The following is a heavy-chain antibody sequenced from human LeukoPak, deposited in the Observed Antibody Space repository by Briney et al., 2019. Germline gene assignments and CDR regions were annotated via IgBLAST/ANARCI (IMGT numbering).Heavy chain of an antibody. J-gene: IGHJ6*02. CDR2: IWHDGSNK. CDR3: VMTTANYYYYGMDV. CDR1: GFTFSSYG. D-gene: IGHD4-17*01. V-gene: IGHV3-33*01. Sequence: GSLRLSCAASGFTFSSYGMHWVRQAPGKGLEWVAVIWHDGSNKYYADSVKGRFTISRDNSKNTLYLQMNSLRAEDTAVYYCVMTTANYYYYGMDVWGQGTTVTVSS.